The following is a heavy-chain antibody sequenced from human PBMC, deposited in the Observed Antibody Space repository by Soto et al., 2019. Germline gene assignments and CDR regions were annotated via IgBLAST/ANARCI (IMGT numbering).Heavy chain of an antibody. CDR3: AAGGGLPRYY. J-gene: IGHJ4*02. V-gene: IGHV4-30-2*01. CDR2: IYHSGST. Sequence: QLQLQESGSGLVKPSQTLSLTCAVSGGSISSGGYSWSWIRQPPGKGLEWIGYIYHSGSTYYNPTLEGRVTISVDRSKNQFSLKLSSVTAADTAVYYCAAGGGLPRYYWGQGTLVTVSS. D-gene: IGHD5-12*01. CDR1: GGSISSGGYS.